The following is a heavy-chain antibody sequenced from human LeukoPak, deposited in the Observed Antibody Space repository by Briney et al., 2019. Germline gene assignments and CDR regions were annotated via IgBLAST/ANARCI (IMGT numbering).Heavy chain of an antibody. Sequence: GGSLKISFKGPGFFFNTYWIAWVRHVPGKGLEYMGIIYPGDSDTRYSPSFQGQVTISADKSISTAYLQWSSLKASDTAVYYCARNRMYSGSWHRIDYGGQGTLVTVSS. V-gene: IGHV5-51*01. D-gene: IGHD1-26*01. J-gene: IGHJ4*02. CDR2: IYPGDSDT. CDR3: ARNRMYSGSWHRIDY. CDR1: GFFFNTYW.